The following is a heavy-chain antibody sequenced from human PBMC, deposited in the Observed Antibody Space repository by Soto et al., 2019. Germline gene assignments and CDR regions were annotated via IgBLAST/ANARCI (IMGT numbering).Heavy chain of an antibody. CDR3: ITQHDYGDDALDY. CDR2: IIRKTDGGTT. Sequence: EVQLVESGGGLVKPGGSLRLSCAASGFTFSNAWMNWVRQAPGKGLEWVGRIIRKTDGGTTDYAAPVKGRFTISREDSKNTLYLHMNSLKTEDTAVYYCITQHDYGDDALDYWGQGTLVTVSS. V-gene: IGHV3-15*07. J-gene: IGHJ4*02. D-gene: IGHD4-17*01. CDR1: GFTFSNAW.